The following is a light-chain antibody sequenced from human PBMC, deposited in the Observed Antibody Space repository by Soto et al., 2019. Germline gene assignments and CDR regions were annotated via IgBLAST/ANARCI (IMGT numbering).Light chain of an antibody. CDR2: EVR. V-gene: IGLV2-14*01. Sequence: QSVLTQPASVSGSPGQSITISCSGTSRDIGAYNLVSWYQQPPGKAPKLLIYEVRNRPSGISYRFSGSKSGNTASLTISGLQAEDEADYYCGSYTTSSNYVFGTGTKVTVL. CDR3: GSYTTSSNYV. J-gene: IGLJ1*01. CDR1: SRDIGAYNL.